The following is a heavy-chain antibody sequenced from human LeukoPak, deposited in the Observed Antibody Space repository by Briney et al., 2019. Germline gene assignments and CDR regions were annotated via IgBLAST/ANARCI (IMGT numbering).Heavy chain of an antibody. D-gene: IGHD5-18*01. CDR1: GFTFSNAW. V-gene: IGHV3-15*01. CDR3: TTDTAMVY. CDR2: IKSKTDGGTT. J-gene: IGHJ4*02. Sequence: GGSLRLSCAASGFTFSNAWMSWVRQAPGKGLEWAGRIKSKTDGGTTDYAAPVKGRFTISRDDSKNTLYLQMNSLKTEDTAVYYCTTDTAMVYWGQGTLVTVSS.